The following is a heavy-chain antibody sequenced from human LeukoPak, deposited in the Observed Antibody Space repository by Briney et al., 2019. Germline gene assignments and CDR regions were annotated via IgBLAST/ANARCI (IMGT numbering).Heavy chain of an antibody. CDR1: GFTFSSYG. CDR2: IRYDGSNK. CDR3: AKDREEYDIWTGYSCHY. Sequence: PGGSLRLSCAASGFTFSSYGMHWVRQAPGKGLEWVAFIRYDGSNKYYADSVKGRFTISRDNSKNTMYLQMNSLRAEDTAVYYCAKDREEYDIWTGYSCHYWGQGTLVTVSS. D-gene: IGHD3-9*01. J-gene: IGHJ4*02. V-gene: IGHV3-30*02.